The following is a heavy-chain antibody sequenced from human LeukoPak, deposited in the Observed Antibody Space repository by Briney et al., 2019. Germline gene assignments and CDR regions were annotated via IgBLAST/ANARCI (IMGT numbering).Heavy chain of an antibody. J-gene: IGHJ3*02. D-gene: IGHD3-3*01. CDR1: GFTFSSYA. Sequence: GGSLRPSCAASGFTFSSYAMSWVRQAPGKGLEWVSAISGSGGSTYYADSVKGRFTISRDNSKNTLYLQMNSLRAEDTAVYYCADDSMYYDERNDAFDIWGQGTMVTVSS. CDR3: ADDSMYYDERNDAFDI. CDR2: ISGSGGST. V-gene: IGHV3-23*01.